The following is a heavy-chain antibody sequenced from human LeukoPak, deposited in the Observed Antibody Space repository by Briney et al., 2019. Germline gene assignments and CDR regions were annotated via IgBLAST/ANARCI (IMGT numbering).Heavy chain of an antibody. Sequence: GGSLRLSCAASGFTFSIYAMSWVRQAPGKGLEWVSAISGSRGSTYYADSVKGRFTISRDNSKNTLYLQMNSLRAEDTAVYYCARGQGYYYDSPSWFDPWGQGTLVTVSS. D-gene: IGHD3-22*01. CDR2: ISGSRGST. CDR3: ARGQGYYYDSPSWFDP. J-gene: IGHJ5*02. CDR1: GFTFSIYA. V-gene: IGHV3-23*01.